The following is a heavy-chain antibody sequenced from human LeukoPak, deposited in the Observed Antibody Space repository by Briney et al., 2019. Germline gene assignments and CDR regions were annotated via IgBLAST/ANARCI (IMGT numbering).Heavy chain of an antibody. CDR1: GGSISSYY. CDR3: ASAEDSGWLYFDY. V-gene: IGHV4-59*01. Sequence: SETLSLTCTVSGGSISSYYWSWIRQPPGKGLEWIGYIYYSGSTNYNPSLKSRVTISVDTSKNQFSLKLSSVTAADTAVYYCASAEDSGWLYFDYWGQGTLVTVSS. CDR2: IYYSGST. D-gene: IGHD6-19*01. J-gene: IGHJ4*02.